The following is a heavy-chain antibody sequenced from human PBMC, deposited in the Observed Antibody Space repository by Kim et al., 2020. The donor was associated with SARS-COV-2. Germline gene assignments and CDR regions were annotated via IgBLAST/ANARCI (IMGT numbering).Heavy chain of an antibody. CDR3: ARDIGSYSSGWIYYYYGMDV. Sequence: GGSLRLSCAASGFTFSSYAMHWVRQAPGKGLEWVAVISYDGSNKHYVDSVKGRFTISRDNSKNTLYLQMNSLRAEDTAVYYCARDIGSYSSGWIYYYYGMDVWGQVTTVTVSS. J-gene: IGHJ6*02. CDR1: GFTFSSYA. V-gene: IGHV3-30*04. D-gene: IGHD6-19*01. CDR2: ISYDGSNK.